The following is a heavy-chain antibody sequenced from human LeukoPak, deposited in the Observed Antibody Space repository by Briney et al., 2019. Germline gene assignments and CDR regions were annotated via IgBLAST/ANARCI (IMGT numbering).Heavy chain of an antibody. J-gene: IGHJ4*02. V-gene: IGHV3-30*18. Sequence: GGSLRLSCAASGFTLSSWVMHWVRQAPGKGLEWVAVITYDGITTYFDDSVKGRFTISRDTSKSMLYLQMNSLRPEDTAVYYCVKEQSSGNYRTADFWGQGTLVTVSS. CDR3: VKEQSSGNYRTADF. CDR2: ITYDGITT. D-gene: IGHD3-10*01. CDR1: GFTLSSWV.